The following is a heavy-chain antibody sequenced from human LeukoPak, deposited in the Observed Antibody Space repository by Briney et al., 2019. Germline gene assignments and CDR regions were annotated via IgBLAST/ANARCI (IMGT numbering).Heavy chain of an antibody. D-gene: IGHD5-18*01. Sequence: SETLSLTCAVYGGSFSNYYWSWIRQPPGKGLEWIGEINHSESTNYNPSLKSRVTISVDTSKNQFSLNLTSVTAADTAVYYCARGCPVNTAMIHVDYRGQGTLVTVSS. CDR2: INHSEST. J-gene: IGHJ4*02. CDR1: GGSFSNYY. V-gene: IGHV4-34*01. CDR3: ARGCPVNTAMIHVDY.